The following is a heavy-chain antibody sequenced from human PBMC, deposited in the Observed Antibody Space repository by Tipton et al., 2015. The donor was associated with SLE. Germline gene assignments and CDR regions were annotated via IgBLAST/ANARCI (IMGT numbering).Heavy chain of an antibody. CDR2: IYYSGST. D-gene: IGHD1-1*01. V-gene: IGHV4-39*07. Sequence: TLSLTCTVSGGYISSSSYYWGWIRQPPGKGLEWIGSIYYSGSTYYNPSLKSRVTISVDTSKNQFSLKVSSVTAADTAVYYCARAPGLERSYYYYYSMDVWAKGTTVTVSS. CDR1: GGYISSSSYY. CDR3: ARAPGLERSYYYYYSMDV. J-gene: IGHJ6*03.